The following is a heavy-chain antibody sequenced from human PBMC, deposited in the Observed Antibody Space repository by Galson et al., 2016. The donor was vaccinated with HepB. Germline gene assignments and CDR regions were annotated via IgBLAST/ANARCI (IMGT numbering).Heavy chain of an antibody. V-gene: IGHV3-23*01. J-gene: IGHJ4*02. D-gene: IGHD3-16*02. Sequence: SLRLSCAASGFNFNIYAMAWVRQAPGKGPEWAPAINGNGGSTYHTDSVKGRFTISRDNSKNTLYLQIYSLGAEDTAVYSCARWAYQSGNYRALDYWGRGTLVTVSS. CDR1: GFNFNIYA. CDR3: ARWAYQSGNYRALDY. CDR2: INGNGGST.